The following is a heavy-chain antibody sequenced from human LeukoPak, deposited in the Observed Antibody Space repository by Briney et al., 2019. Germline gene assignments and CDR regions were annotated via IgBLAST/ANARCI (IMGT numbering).Heavy chain of an antibody. Sequence: GGSLRRSCAASGFTFSSYAMHWVRQAPGKGLEWVAVISYDGSNKYYADSVKGRFTISRDNSKNTLYLQMNSLRAEDTAVYYCARDRSDYGDYYFDYWGQGTLVTVSS. D-gene: IGHD4/OR15-4a*01. CDR1: GFTFSSYA. V-gene: IGHV3-30-3*01. CDR3: ARDRSDYGDYYFDY. CDR2: ISYDGSNK. J-gene: IGHJ4*02.